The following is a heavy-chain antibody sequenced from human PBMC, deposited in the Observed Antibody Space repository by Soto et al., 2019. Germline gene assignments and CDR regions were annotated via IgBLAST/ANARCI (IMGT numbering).Heavy chain of an antibody. Sequence: EVQLVESGGGLVQPGGSLRLSCAASGFTFSSDWMSWVRQAPGKGLDLVANMNHDGSEIYYVDSVKGRFTISRDNAQNSVYLQMNSLRAEDTAIYYCATQDNYVRVWGQGTLVTVSS. CDR3: ATQDNYVRV. J-gene: IGHJ4*02. CDR1: GFTFSSDW. CDR2: MNHDGSEI. D-gene: IGHD3-10*02. V-gene: IGHV3-7*01.